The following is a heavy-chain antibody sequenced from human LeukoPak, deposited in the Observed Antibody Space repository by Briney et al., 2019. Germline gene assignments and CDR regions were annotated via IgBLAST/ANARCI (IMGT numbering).Heavy chain of an antibody. CDR2: ISYDGSNK. CDR3: AKGPRDSYGYIDY. V-gene: IGHV3-30*18. Sequence: GGSLRLSCAASGFTFSSYGMHWVRQAPGKGLEWVAVISYDGSNKYYADSVKGRFTISRDNSKNTLYLQMNSLRAEDTAVYYCAKGPRDSYGYIDYWGQGTLVTVSS. D-gene: IGHD5-18*01. J-gene: IGHJ4*02. CDR1: GFTFSSYG.